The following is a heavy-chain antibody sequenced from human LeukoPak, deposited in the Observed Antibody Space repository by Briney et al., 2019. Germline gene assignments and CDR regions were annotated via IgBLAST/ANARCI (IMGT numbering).Heavy chain of an antibody. Sequence: SETLSLTCTVSGGSISSSSYYWGWIRQPPGKGLEWIGSIFYSGSTYYNPSLKSRVTISVDTSKKQFSLKLRSVTAADTAVYYCARDQWYGSGRYYNSDYWGQGTLVTVSS. J-gene: IGHJ4*02. D-gene: IGHD3-10*01. CDR2: IFYSGST. CDR1: GGSISSSSYY. CDR3: ARDQWYGSGRYYNSDY. V-gene: IGHV4-39*07.